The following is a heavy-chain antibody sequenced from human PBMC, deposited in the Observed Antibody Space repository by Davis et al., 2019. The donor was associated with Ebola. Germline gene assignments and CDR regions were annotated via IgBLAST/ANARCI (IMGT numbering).Heavy chain of an antibody. CDR2: VHYNGAT. CDR1: GASVTSNNYH. D-gene: IGHD6-19*01. V-gene: IGHV4-61*01. Sequence: PSETLSLTCTVSGASVTSNNYHWTWLRQPPGRELEWFAYVHYNGATDYKPSLKSRVTMSLDTSNNQFSLKLSSVTAADTALYYCATIHRVVAGYYFGSWGQGTLVTVSS. CDR3: ATIHRVVAGYYFGS. J-gene: IGHJ4*02.